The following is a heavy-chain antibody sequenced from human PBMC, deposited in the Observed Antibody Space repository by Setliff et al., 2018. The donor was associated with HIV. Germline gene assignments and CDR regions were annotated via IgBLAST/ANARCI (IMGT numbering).Heavy chain of an antibody. CDR3: ARSRITMVRGSQNWYFDL. CDR2: IYYSGST. J-gene: IGHJ2*01. D-gene: IGHD3-10*01. CDR1: GGSISSYY. Sequence: SETLSLTCTVSGGSISSYYWTWIRQPPGKGLEWIGYIYYSGSTNYNPSLKSRVTISVDTSKDQFSLKLSSVTAADTAVYYCARSRITMVRGSQNWYFDLWGRGTLVTVSS. V-gene: IGHV4-59*01.